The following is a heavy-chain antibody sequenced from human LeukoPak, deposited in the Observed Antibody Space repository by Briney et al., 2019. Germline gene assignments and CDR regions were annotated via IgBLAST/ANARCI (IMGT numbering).Heavy chain of an antibody. Sequence: SETLSLTCTVSGYSISSGYYWGWIRQPPGKGLEWIGSIYHSGSTYYNPSLKSRVTISVDTSKNQFSLKLSSVTAADTAVYYCARDEGYSSSWLTLDYWGQGTLVIVSS. V-gene: IGHV4-38-2*02. D-gene: IGHD6-13*01. CDR1: GYSISSGYY. CDR3: ARDEGYSSSWLTLDY. J-gene: IGHJ4*02. CDR2: IYHSGST.